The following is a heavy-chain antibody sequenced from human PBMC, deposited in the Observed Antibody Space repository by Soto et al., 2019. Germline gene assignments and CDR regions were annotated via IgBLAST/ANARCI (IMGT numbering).Heavy chain of an antibody. Sequence: QVQLVQSGAEVKKPGASVKVSCKASGYIFTTYYVHWVRQAPGQGLEWMGIINPSGGSTSYAPKFQGKSTMTRDTSRSTGYMELGSLGSEDMAVYYCARAPFASGSGWYDYWGQGPLVTVSS. V-gene: IGHV1-46*03. CDR1: GYIFTTYY. CDR3: ARAPFASGSGWYDY. J-gene: IGHJ4*02. D-gene: IGHD6-19*01. CDR2: INPSGGST.